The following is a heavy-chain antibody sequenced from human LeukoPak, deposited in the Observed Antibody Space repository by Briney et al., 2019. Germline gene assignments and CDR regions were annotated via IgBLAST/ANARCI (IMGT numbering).Heavy chain of an antibody. CDR3: ARDQGFNYYGSSGYRMGLDY. CDR2: INHSGST. CDR1: GGSFSGYY. V-gene: IGHV4-34*01. D-gene: IGHD3-22*01. Sequence: SETLSLTCAVYGGSFSGYYWSWIRQPPGKGLEWIGEINHSGSTNYNPSLKSRVTISVDTSKNQFSLKLSSVTAADTAVYYCARDQGFNYYGSSGYRMGLDYWGQGTLVTVSS. J-gene: IGHJ4*02.